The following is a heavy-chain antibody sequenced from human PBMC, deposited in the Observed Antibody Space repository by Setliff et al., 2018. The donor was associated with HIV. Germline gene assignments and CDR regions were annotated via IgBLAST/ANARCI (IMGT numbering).Heavy chain of an antibody. Sequence: KPSETLSLTCTSSGDSISGYYWSWIRQPAGKGLEWIGRMHTRGNTNYNPSLKSRVTMSVDTSKNQFSLRLTSVTAADTAVYCCAREPDYWGQGILVTVSS. CDR3: AREPDY. V-gene: IGHV4-4*07. CDR2: MHTRGNT. J-gene: IGHJ4*02. CDR1: GDSISGYY.